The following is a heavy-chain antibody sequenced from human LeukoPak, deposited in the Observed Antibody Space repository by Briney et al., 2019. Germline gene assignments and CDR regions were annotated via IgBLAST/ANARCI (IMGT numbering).Heavy chain of an antibody. V-gene: IGHV3-21*01. Sequence: TGGSLRLSCAASGFTFSSYSMSWVRQAPGKGLEWVSSISSSSTYIRYADSVKGRFTISRDNAKNSLYLQMNSLRAEDTAVYYCAREMDYYDSSGYCDYWGQGTLVTVSS. CDR1: GFTFSSYS. D-gene: IGHD3-22*01. CDR3: AREMDYYDSSGYCDY. J-gene: IGHJ4*02. CDR2: ISSSSTYI.